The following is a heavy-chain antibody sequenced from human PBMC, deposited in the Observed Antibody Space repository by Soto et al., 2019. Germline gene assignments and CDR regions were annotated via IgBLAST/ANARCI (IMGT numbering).Heavy chain of an antibody. D-gene: IGHD2-2*01. CDR3: AKVSEYQLLWGQFDY. Sequence: EVQLLESGGGLVQPGGSLRLSCAASGFTFSSYAMSWVRQAPGKGLEWVSAISGSGGSTYYADSVKGRFTISIDNSKNTLYRQMNSLRAEDTAVYYCAKVSEYQLLWGQFDYWGQGTLVTVSS. CDR1: GFTFSSYA. V-gene: IGHV3-23*01. J-gene: IGHJ4*02. CDR2: ISGSGGST.